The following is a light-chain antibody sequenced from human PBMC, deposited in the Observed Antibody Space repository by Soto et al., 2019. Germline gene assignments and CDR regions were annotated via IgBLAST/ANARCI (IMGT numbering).Light chain of an antibody. Sequence: DIQMTQSPSSLSASVGDRVTITCQANQDISNYLNWYQQKPGKTPKLLIYDASNLETGVPSRFSGSGSGTDFTFTISSLQPEDIATYYCQQYDNPVFTFGPGTRVDIK. CDR3: QQYDNPVFT. CDR1: QDISNY. V-gene: IGKV1-33*01. J-gene: IGKJ3*01. CDR2: DAS.